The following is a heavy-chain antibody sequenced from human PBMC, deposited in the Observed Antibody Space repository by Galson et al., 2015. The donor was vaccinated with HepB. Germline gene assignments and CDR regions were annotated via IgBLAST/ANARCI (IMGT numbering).Heavy chain of an antibody. Sequence: QSGAEVKKPGESLRISCKGSGYSFTSYWISWVRQMPGEGLEWMGRIDPSDSYTNYSPSFQGHVTISADKSISTAYLQWSSLKASDTAMYYCARHLQGYCSGGSCENWFDPWGQGTLVTLSS. CDR2: IDPSDSYT. D-gene: IGHD2-15*01. CDR3: ARHLQGYCSGGSCENWFDP. V-gene: IGHV5-10-1*01. CDR1: GYSFTSYW. J-gene: IGHJ5*02.